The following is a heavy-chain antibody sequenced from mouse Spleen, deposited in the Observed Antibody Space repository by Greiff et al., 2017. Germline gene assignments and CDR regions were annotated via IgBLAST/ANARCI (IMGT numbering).Heavy chain of an antibody. Sequence: EVQLQESGPGLVKPSQSLSLTCSVTGYSITSGYYWNWIRQFPGNKLEWMGYISYDGSNNYNPSLKNRISITRDTSKNQFFLKLNSVTTEDTATYYCARGGLGDWFAYWGQGTLVTVSA. J-gene: IGHJ3*01. V-gene: IGHV3-6*01. D-gene: IGHD3-1*01. CDR1: GYSITSGYY. CDR3: ARGGLGDWFAY. CDR2: ISYDGSN.